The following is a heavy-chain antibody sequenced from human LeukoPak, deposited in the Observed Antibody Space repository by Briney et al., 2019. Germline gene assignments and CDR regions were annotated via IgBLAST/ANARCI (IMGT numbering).Heavy chain of an antibody. D-gene: IGHD5-24*01. CDR3: ARVGGSRDGYNTKNFDY. V-gene: IGHV4-59*01. J-gene: IGHJ4*02. CDR2: IYYSGST. CDR1: GGSIGSYY. Sequence: PSETLPLTCTVSGGSIGSYYWSWIRQPPGKGLEWIGYIYYSGSTNCNPSLKSRVTISVDTSKNQFSLRLSSVTAADTAVYYCARVGGSRDGYNTKNFDYWGQGTLVTVSS.